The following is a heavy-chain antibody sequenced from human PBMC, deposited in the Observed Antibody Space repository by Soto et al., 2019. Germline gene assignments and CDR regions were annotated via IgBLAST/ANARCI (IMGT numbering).Heavy chain of an antibody. CDR1: GCTFSSYA. Sequence: QVQLVQSGAEVKKPGSSVKVSCKASGCTFSSYAISWVRQAPGQGLEWMGGIIPIFGTANYAQKFQGRVTITADESTSTAYMELSSLRSEDTAVYYCARSPHGDDFWSGYQIRDFDYWGQGTLVTVSS. D-gene: IGHD3-3*01. CDR3: ARSPHGDDFWSGYQIRDFDY. CDR2: IIPIFGTA. J-gene: IGHJ4*02. V-gene: IGHV1-69*01.